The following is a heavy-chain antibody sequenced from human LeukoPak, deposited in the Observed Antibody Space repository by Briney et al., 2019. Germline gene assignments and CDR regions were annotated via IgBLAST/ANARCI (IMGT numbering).Heavy chain of an antibody. V-gene: IGHV3-30*02. CDR2: IRSDGNYK. CDR1: GFTFSSYG. J-gene: IGHJ4*02. Sequence: PGGSLRLSCAASGFTFSSYGMHWVRQAPGKGLEWVAFIRSDGNYKYYADSVKGRFTISRDNSKNTLYVQMNGLRAEDTAVYYCAKQFLWFGELPHFDYWGQGTLVTVSS. D-gene: IGHD3-10*01. CDR3: AKQFLWFGELPHFDY.